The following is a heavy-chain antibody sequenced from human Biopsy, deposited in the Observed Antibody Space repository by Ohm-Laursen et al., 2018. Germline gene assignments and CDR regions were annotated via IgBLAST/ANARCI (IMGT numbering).Heavy chain of an antibody. CDR2: IYTSGIT. V-gene: IGHV4-4*07. CDR1: GGSLSSYS. CDR3: ARDRDRRGWFDP. D-gene: IGHD1-14*01. Sequence: SDTLSLTCTVSGGSLSSYSWSWIRQPAGKGLKWIGQIYTSGITNYNPSLKSRVTMSVDTSKNKFSLRVSSVTAADTAVYYCARDRDRRGWFDPWGQGTLVTVSS. J-gene: IGHJ5*02.